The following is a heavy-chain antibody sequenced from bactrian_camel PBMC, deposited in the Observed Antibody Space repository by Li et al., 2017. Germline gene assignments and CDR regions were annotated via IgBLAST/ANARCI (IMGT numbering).Heavy chain of an antibody. V-gene: IGHV3S53*01. Sequence: HVQLVESGGGSVQAGGSLRLSCAASGYTVNSDSMGWFRQTPGREREGVAALDIDGITTYADFVQGRFTISRDNVKNTLSLQMNSLKPEDTGMYYCAAQQMYGLICRLSSTFPHWGQGTQVTVS. J-gene: IGHJ4*01. D-gene: IGHD6*01. CDR2: LDIDGIT. CDR3: AAQQMYGLICRLSSTFPH. CDR1: GYTVNSDS.